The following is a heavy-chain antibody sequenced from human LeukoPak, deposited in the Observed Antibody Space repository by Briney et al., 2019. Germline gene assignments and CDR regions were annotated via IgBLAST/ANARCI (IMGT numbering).Heavy chain of an antibody. CDR1: GGSISSSNYY. V-gene: IGHV4-39*01. Sequence: SETLSLTCAVSGGSISSSNYYWGWIRQPPGKGLEWIGSIYYSGTTYYSSSLKSRVIISVDTSKNQFSLKLSSVTATDTAVYYCARHEAQDFDYWGQGTLVTVSS. CDR2: IYYSGTT. CDR3: ARHEAQDFDY. J-gene: IGHJ4*02.